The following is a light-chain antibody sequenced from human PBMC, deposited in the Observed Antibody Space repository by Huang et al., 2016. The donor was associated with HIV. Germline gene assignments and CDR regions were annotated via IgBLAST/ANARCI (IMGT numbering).Light chain of an antibody. V-gene: IGKV1-33*01. CDR3: QQYDNLPT. J-gene: IGKJ3*01. CDR2: DAS. Sequence: DIQLTQSPSSLSASVGDRVTITCQASQDISNSLNWYQHKPGKVPKLLIYDASNVETGVPSRFSGSGSGTDFTFTISGLQSEDVATYYCQQYDNLPTFGPGTKVDVK. CDR1: QDISNS.